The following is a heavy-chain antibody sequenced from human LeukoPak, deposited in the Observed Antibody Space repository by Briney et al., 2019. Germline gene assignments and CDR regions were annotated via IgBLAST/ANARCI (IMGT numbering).Heavy chain of an antibody. Sequence: GASVKVSCKASGYTFTGYYMHWVRQAPGQGLEWMGWINPNSGGTNYAQKFQGRVTMTRDTSISTAYMELRSLRSGDTAVYYCARVLDYYDILTGYQYYYYYYMDVWGKGTTVTISS. V-gene: IGHV1-2*02. CDR3: ARVLDYYDILTGYQYYYYYYMDV. D-gene: IGHD3-9*01. CDR1: GYTFTGYY. J-gene: IGHJ6*03. CDR2: INPNSGGT.